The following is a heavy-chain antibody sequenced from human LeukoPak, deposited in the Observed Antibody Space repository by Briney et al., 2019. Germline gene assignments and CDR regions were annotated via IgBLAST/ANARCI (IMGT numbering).Heavy chain of an antibody. J-gene: IGHJ5*02. D-gene: IGHD3-10*01. V-gene: IGHV4-4*09. CDR1: GGSINNYY. CDR2: IYTSGST. Sequence: SETLSLTCTVSGGSINNYYWSWIRQPPGKGLEWIGYIYTSGSTNYNPSLKSRVTISVDTSKNQFSLKLSSVTAADTAMYYCARRRGSWFDPWGQGTLVTV. CDR3: ARRRGSWFDP.